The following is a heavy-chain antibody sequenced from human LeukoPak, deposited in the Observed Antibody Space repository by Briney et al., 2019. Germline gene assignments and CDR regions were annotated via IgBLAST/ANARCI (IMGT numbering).Heavy chain of an antibody. Sequence: ASVKVSCKASGYTFTGYYMHWVRQAPGQGPEWLGWINPNSGVTNYAQKFQGRVTMARDTSISTAYMELSRLRSDDTAVYYCARTWGVEMATISTIDYWGQGTLVTVSS. CDR2: INPNSGVT. CDR3: ARTWGVEMATISTIDY. CDR1: GYTFTGYY. V-gene: IGHV1-2*02. D-gene: IGHD5-24*01. J-gene: IGHJ4*02.